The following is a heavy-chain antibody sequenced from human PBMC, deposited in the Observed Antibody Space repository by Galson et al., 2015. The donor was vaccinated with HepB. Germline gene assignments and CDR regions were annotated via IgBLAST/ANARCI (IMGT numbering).Heavy chain of an antibody. CDR3: ARSSEVTMVRGVIIISYFDY. CDR1: GYSFTSYW. V-gene: IGHV5-51*01. J-gene: IGHJ4*02. D-gene: IGHD3-10*01. Sequence: QSGAEVKKPGESLKISCKGSGYSFTSYWIGWVRQMPGKGLEWMGIIYPGDSDTRYSPSFQGQVTISADKSISTAYLQWSSLKASDTAMYYCARSSEVTMVRGVIIISYFDYWGQGTLVTVSS. CDR2: IYPGDSDT.